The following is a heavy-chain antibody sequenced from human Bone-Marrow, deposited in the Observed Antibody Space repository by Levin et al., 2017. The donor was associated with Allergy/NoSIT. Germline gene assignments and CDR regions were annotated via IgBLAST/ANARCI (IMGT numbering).Heavy chain of an antibody. D-gene: IGHD2-15*01. CDR3: ARDRPYCSGGSCYTNYYYDYYMDV. Sequence: KISCKASGGTFSSYAISWVRQAPGQGLEWMGRIIPILGIANYAQKFQGRVTITADKSTSTAYMELSSLRSEDTAVYYCARDRPYCSGGSCYTNYYYDYYMDVWGKGTTVTVSS. J-gene: IGHJ6*03. V-gene: IGHV1-69*04. CDR2: IIPILGIA. CDR1: GGTFSSYA.